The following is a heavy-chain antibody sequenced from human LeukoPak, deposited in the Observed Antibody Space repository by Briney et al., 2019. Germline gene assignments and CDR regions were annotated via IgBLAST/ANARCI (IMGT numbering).Heavy chain of an antibody. V-gene: IGHV3-53*01. J-gene: IGHJ4*02. Sequence: PGGSLRLSCAASGFTVSSNYMSWVRQAPGKGLEWVSVIYSGGSTDYADSVKGRFTISRDNSKNTLYLQMNSLRAEDTAVYYCARFGRYSSGWPYFDYWGQGTLVTVSS. D-gene: IGHD6-19*01. CDR3: ARFGRYSSGWPYFDY. CDR1: GFTVSSNY. CDR2: IYSGGST.